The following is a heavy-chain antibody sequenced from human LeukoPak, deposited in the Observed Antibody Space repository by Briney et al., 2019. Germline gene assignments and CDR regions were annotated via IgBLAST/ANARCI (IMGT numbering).Heavy chain of an antibody. J-gene: IGHJ4*02. CDR2: IIPILATA. D-gene: IGHD3-22*01. CDR1: GGTFSSYA. V-gene: IGHV1-69*13. CDR3: ARGPITTRSHFDY. Sequence: SVKASCKASGGTFSSYAISWVRQAPGQGLEWMGGIIPILATANYAQKFQGRVTITADESTSTAYMELSSLRSEDTAVYYCARGPITTRSHFDYWGQGTLVTVSS.